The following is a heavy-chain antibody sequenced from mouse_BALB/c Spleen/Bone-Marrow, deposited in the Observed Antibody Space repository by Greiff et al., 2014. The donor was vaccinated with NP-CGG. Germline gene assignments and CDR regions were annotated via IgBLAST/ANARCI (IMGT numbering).Heavy chain of an antibody. J-gene: IGHJ4*01. CDR1: GFSLTSYG. D-gene: IGHD1-1*01. Sequence: VQVVESGPGLVAPSQSLSITCTVSGFSLTSYGVHWVRQPPGKGLEWLGVICAGGSTNYNSALMSRLSISKDNSKSQVFLKMNSLQTDDTAMYYCARDRGTTRAMDYWGQGTSVTVSS. CDR2: ICAGGST. CDR3: ARDRGTTRAMDY. V-gene: IGHV2-9*02.